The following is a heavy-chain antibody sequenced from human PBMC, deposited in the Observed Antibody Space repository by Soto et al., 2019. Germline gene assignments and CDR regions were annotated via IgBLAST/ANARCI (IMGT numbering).Heavy chain of an antibody. Sequence: XGTLSLTCTVSGGSINTFYWSWVRQPSGKGLEWIGRIFSSGSTSFNPSLESRVAMSVDTSKNHFSLNLSSVTAADMAVYYCAREGSYSAYNFAHGIQLWSFDFWGQGALVTVSS. J-gene: IGHJ4*02. V-gene: IGHV4-4*07. D-gene: IGHD5-12*01. CDR1: GGSINTFY. CDR3: AREGSYSAYNFAHGIQLWSFDF. CDR2: IFSSGST.